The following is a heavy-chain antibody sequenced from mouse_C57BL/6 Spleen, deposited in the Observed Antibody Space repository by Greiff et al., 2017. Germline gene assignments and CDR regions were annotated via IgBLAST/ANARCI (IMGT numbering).Heavy chain of an antibody. CDR1: GFSLTSYG. Sequence: QVQLQQSGPGLVQPSQSLSITCTVSGFSLTSYGVHWVRQSPGKGLEWLGVIGSGGSTDYNAAFISRLSNSKDNSKSQVFFKMNSLQADDTAIYYCAREKSTGTAFAYWGQGTLVTVSA. CDR3: AREKSTGTAFAY. CDR2: IGSGGST. V-gene: IGHV2-2*01. J-gene: IGHJ3*01. D-gene: IGHD4-1*02.